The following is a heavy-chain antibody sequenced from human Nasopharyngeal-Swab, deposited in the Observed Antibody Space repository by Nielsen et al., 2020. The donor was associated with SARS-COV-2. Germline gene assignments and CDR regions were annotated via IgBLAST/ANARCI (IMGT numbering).Heavy chain of an antibody. D-gene: IGHD3-3*01. CDR2: IYYSGST. V-gene: IGHV4-59*12. J-gene: IGHJ4*02. CDR1: GGSISSYY. Sequence: SETLSLTCTVSGGSISSYYWNWIRQPPGKGLEWIGYIYYSGSTNYNPSLKSRVTISVDTSKNQFSLKLSSVTAADTAVYYCARAAVFGVVITRFDYWGQGTLVTVSS. CDR3: ARAAVFGVVITRFDY.